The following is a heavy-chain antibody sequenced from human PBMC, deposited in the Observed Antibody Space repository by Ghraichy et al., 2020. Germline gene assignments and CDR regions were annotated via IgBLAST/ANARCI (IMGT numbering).Heavy chain of an antibody. Sequence: GGSLRLSCAASGFSFSTYSMNWVRQAPGKGLEWVSCITSSSTYTYYADSVKGRFTISRDNAKNSLYLQMNTLSAEDTAVYYCARDTIAFSDYYFDYWGQGTLFTFSS. CDR3: ARDTIAFSDYYFDY. CDR1: GFSFSTYS. V-gene: IGHV3-21*01. J-gene: IGHJ4*02. D-gene: IGHD2-2*01. CDR2: ITSSSTYT.